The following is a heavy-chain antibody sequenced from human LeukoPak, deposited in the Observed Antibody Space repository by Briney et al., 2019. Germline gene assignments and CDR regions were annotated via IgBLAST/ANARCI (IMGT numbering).Heavy chain of an antibody. CDR2: IISSSSYI. CDR3: AKGRSGAVAAFDY. V-gene: IGHV3-21*01. J-gene: IGHJ4*02. CDR1: GFTFSSYS. Sequence: PGGSLRLSCAASGFTFSSYSMNWVRQAPGKGLEWVSYIISSSSYIYYADSVKGRFSISRDNSKNTLYLQMNSLRAEDTAVYYCAKGRSGAVAAFDYWGQGTLVTVSS. D-gene: IGHD6-19*01.